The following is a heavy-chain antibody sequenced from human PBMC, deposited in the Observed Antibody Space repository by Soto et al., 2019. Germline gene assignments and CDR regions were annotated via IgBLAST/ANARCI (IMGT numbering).Heavy chain of an antibody. CDR3: ASPGRIAAADFDY. Sequence: EVQLVESGGGLVKPGGSLRLSCAASGFTFSSYSMNWVHQAPGKGLEWVSSISSSSSYIYYADSVKGRFTISRDNAKNSLYLQMNSLRAEDTAVYYCASPGRIAAADFDYWGQGTLVTVSS. V-gene: IGHV3-21*01. CDR1: GFTFSSYS. J-gene: IGHJ4*02. CDR2: ISSSSSYI. D-gene: IGHD6-13*01.